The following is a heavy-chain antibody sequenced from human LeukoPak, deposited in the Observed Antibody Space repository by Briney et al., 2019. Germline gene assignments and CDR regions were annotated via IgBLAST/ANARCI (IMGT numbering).Heavy chain of an antibody. Sequence: PAGGSLRLSCAASGFTFSNYWMHWVRQAPGRGLMWVSRINSDGSSTNYADSVKGRFTISRDNAKNTLYLQMNSLRADDTAVYYCAREWEHTASSIDAFDIRGQGTMVTVSS. D-gene: IGHD1-26*01. CDR2: INSDGSST. V-gene: IGHV3-74*01. J-gene: IGHJ3*02. CDR3: AREWEHTASSIDAFDI. CDR1: GFTFSNYW.